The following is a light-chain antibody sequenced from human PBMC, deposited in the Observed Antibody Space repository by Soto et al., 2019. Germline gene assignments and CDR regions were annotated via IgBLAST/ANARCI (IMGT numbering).Light chain of an antibody. CDR2: DDS. J-gene: IGLJ1*01. CDR1: NIVGYN. CDR3: QVWHSGSDQYV. V-gene: IGLV3-21*02. Sequence: SYELTQPPSVSVAPGRAARVTCGGSNIVGYNVQWYQQKPGQAPVLVVYDDSDRPSEIPERFSGSNSGNTATLTISRVEAGDEADYYCQVWHSGSDQYVFGAGTKVTVL.